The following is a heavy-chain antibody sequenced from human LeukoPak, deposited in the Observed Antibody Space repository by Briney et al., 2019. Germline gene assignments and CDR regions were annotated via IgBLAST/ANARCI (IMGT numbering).Heavy chain of an antibody. D-gene: IGHD6-19*01. CDR1: GGTFSSYA. CDR2: IIPIFGTA. Sequence: SVKVSCKASGGTFSSYAISWVRQAPGQGLEWIGGIIPIFGTANYAQKFQGRVTITADESTSTAYMELSSLRSEDTAVYYCARGGSSGWHHTSDYWGQGTLVTVSS. CDR3: ARGGSSGWHHTSDY. J-gene: IGHJ4*02. V-gene: IGHV1-69*01.